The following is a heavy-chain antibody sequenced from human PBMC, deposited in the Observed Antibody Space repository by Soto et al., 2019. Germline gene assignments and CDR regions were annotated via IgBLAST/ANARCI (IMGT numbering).Heavy chain of an antibody. D-gene: IGHD6-19*01. CDR2: IDPSDSYT. CDR3: ARRSSGWSANDY. CDR1: GYSFTSYW. Sequence: GESLKISCKGSGYSFTSYWISRVRQMPGKGLEWMGRIDPSDSYTNYSPSFQGHVTISADKSISTAYLQWSSLKASDTAMYYCARRSSGWSANDYWGQGTLVTVSS. V-gene: IGHV5-10-1*01. J-gene: IGHJ4*02.